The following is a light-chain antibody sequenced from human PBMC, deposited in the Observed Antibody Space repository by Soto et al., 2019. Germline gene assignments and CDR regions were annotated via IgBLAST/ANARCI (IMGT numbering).Light chain of an antibody. CDR2: GAS. V-gene: IGKV3-20*01. CDR3: HQYGYSPTT. Sequence: EIVLTQSPGTLSLSPGEGATLSCRASRSVSSRYLAWYQQKPGQAPRLLIYGASSRATGIPDRFSGSGSGTDFTLTISRLEPEDFAVYHCHQYGYSPTTFGQGTKLEIK. J-gene: IGKJ2*01. CDR1: RSVSSRY.